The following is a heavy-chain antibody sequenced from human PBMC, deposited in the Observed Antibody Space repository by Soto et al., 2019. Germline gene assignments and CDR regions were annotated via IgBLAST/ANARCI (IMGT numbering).Heavy chain of an antibody. V-gene: IGHV6-1*01. CDR3: ARFLSGSYFLPSWPDDYRYGIDV. Sequence: SQTLSLTCAISGDSFSSNSAAWNWIMQSPSRGLEWLGRTYYRSKWYNDYAVSVKSRITINPDTSKNQFSLQLNSLTPEDTAVYYWARFLSGSYFLPSWPDDYRYGIDVRGQGTTVTGS. D-gene: IGHD3-10*01. CDR1: GDSFSSNSAA. J-gene: IGHJ6*02. CDR2: TYYRSKWYN.